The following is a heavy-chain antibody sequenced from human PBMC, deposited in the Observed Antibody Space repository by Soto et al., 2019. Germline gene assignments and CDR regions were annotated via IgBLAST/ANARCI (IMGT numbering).Heavy chain of an antibody. CDR3: ARGPDSRKGGY. Sequence: PSETLSLTCTVSGGSVSTGDYYWSWTRQPPGKGLEWIAYIHPSGTTDYNPSLKSRVTISVDTSKNQFSLRLRSVTAADTAVYHCARGPDSRKGGYRGQRSPVTVSS. J-gene: IGHJ4*02. CDR1: GGSVSTGDYY. V-gene: IGHV4-61*08. CDR2: IHPSGTT. D-gene: IGHD3-22*01.